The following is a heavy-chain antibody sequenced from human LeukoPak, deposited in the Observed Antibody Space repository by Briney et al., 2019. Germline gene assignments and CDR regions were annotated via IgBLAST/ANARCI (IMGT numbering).Heavy chain of an antibody. V-gene: IGHV3-21*01. Sequence: GALRLSCAASRFTFSTYTMNWVRQAPGKGLEWVSSISSSSSYIYYADSVKGRFTISRDNAKNSLYLQMNTLRAEDTAVYYCARDRTTVATFDYWGQGTLVTVSS. CDR2: ISSSSSYI. CDR1: RFTFSTYT. D-gene: IGHD4-17*01. CDR3: ARDRTTVATFDY. J-gene: IGHJ4*02.